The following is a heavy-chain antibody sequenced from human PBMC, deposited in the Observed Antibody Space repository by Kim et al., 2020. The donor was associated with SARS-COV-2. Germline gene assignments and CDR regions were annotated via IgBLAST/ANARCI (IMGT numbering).Heavy chain of an antibody. CDR3: ARVTGYCSSTSCHIDY. Sequence: SETLSLTCTVSGDSISSNDYYWSWIRQHPGKGLEWIGYIYYSGSTYYNPSLKSRVTISVDTSKNQFSLKLSSVTAADMAVYYCARVTGYCSSTSCHIDYWGQGTLVTVSS. D-gene: IGHD2-2*02. V-gene: IGHV4-31*03. J-gene: IGHJ4*02. CDR1: GDSISSNDYY. CDR2: IYYSGST.